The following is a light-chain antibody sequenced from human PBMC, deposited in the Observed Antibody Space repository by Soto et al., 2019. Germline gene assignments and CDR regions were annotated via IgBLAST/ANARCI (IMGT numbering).Light chain of an antibody. J-gene: IGKJ1*01. CDR3: QQRSNWPPWT. V-gene: IGKV3-11*01. Sequence: EIVLTQSPATLSLSPGERATLSCRASQSVSSYLAWYQQKPGQPPRLLIYDASNRATGIPARFSGSGSGTDFTLTISRLEPEDFAVYYSQQRSNWPPWTFGQGTKVEIK. CDR1: QSVSSY. CDR2: DAS.